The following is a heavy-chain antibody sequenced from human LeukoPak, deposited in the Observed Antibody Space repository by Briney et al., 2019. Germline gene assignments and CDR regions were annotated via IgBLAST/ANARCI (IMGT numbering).Heavy chain of an antibody. CDR1: GFTFSSYA. D-gene: IGHD3-22*01. Sequence: GGSLRLSCAASGFTFSSYAMSWVRQAPGKGLEWVSAISGSGGSTYYADSVKGRFTISRDNSKNTLYLQMNSLRAEDTAVYYCAKRRENYYDSSGYYSYFDYWSQGTLVTVSS. V-gene: IGHV3-23*01. CDR2: ISGSGGST. CDR3: AKRRENYYDSSGYYSYFDY. J-gene: IGHJ4*02.